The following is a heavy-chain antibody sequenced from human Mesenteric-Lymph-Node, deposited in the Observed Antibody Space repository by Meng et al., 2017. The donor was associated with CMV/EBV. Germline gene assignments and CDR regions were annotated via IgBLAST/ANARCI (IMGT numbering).Heavy chain of an antibody. D-gene: IGHD2-8*01. J-gene: IGHJ4*02. CDR1: GYAFSNYG. V-gene: IGHV1-18*01. CDR2: INTYNGNT. CDR3: AREVMGNWGMDY. Sequence: ASVKVSCKASGYAFSNYGISWVRQAPGQGLEWMGWINTYNGNTNYAQNFQGRVTMTTDTSTSTAYMELRTLRSDETAVYYCAREVMGNWGMDYWGQGTLVTVSS.